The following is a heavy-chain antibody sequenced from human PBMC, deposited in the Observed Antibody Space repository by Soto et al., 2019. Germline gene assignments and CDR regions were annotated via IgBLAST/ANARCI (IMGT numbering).Heavy chain of an antibody. CDR3: ARSQGSSTSLEIYYYYYYGMDV. Sequence: QVQLVQSGAEVKKPGSSVKVSCKASGGTFSSYAISWVRQAPGQGLEWRGGIIPISETTNYAQKFQGRVTITADESNSTAYMELSSLRSEDTAVYYCARSQGSSTSLEIYYYYYYGMDVWGQGTTVTVSS. J-gene: IGHJ6*02. CDR2: IIPISETT. D-gene: IGHD2-2*01. CDR1: GGTFSSYA. V-gene: IGHV1-69*01.